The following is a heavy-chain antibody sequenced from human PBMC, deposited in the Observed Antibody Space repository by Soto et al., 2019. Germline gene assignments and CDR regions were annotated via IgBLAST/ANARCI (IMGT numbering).Heavy chain of an antibody. CDR1: GGSISSSSYY. CDR3: ARLKYRSEPYYDFWSECIDY. J-gene: IGHJ4*02. Sequence: QLQLQESGPGLVKPSETLSLTCTVSGGSISSSSYYWGWIRQPPGKGLEWIGSIYYSGSTYYNPSLKSRVTISVDTSKNQFSLKLSSVTAADTAVYYCARLKYRSEPYYDFWSECIDYWGQGTLVTVSS. CDR2: IYYSGST. V-gene: IGHV4-39*01. D-gene: IGHD3-3*01.